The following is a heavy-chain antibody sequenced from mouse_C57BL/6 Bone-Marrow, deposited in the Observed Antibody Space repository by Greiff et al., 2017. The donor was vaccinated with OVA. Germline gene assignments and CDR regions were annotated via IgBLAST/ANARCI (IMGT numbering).Heavy chain of an antibody. CDR2: ISSGGSYT. CDR3: ARLRWLMFVDY. D-gene: IGHD2-3*01. CDR1: GFTFSSYG. Sequence: EVHLVESGGDLVKPGGSLKLSCAASGFTFSSYGMSWVRQTPDKRLEWVATISSGGSYTYYPDSVKGRFTISRDNAKNTLYLQMSSLKSEDTAMYYCARLRWLMFVDYWGQGTSVTVSS. J-gene: IGHJ4*01. V-gene: IGHV5-6*01.